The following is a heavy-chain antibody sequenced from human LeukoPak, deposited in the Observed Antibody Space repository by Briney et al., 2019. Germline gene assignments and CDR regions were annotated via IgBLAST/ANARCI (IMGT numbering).Heavy chain of an antibody. J-gene: IGHJ4*02. V-gene: IGHV4-59*01. D-gene: IGHD6-19*01. CDR1: GSSISSYY. CDR2: IYYSGST. Sequence: SETLSLTCTVSGSSISSYYWSWIRQPPGKGLEWIGYIYYSGSTNYNPSLKSRVTISVDTSKNQFSLKLSSVTAADTAVYYCARFGSGWHYFDYWGQGTLVTVSS. CDR3: ARFGSGWHYFDY.